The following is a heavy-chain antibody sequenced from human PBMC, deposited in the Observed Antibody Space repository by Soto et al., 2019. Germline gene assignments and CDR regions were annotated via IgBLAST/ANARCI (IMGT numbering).Heavy chain of an antibody. CDR2: IYHSGST. D-gene: IGHD6-19*01. CDR1: GYSISSGYY. V-gene: IGHV4-38-2*02. Sequence: SETLSLTCAVSGYSISSGYYWGWIRQPPGKGLEWIGSIYHSGSTYYNPSLKSRVTISVDTSKNQFSLKLSSVTAADTAVYYCARDGPHSSGWYTAFDIWGQGTMVTVSS. CDR3: ARDGPHSSGWYTAFDI. J-gene: IGHJ3*02.